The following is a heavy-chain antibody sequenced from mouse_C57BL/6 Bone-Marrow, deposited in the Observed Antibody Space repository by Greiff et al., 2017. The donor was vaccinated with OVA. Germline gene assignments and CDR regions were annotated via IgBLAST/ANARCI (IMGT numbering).Heavy chain of an antibody. J-gene: IGHJ4*01. CDR1: GYTFTSYW. Sequence: VQLQQPGAELVKPGASVKLSCKASGYTFTSYWMHWVKQRPGQGLEWIGMIHPNSGSTNYNEKFKSKATLTVDKSSSTAYMQLSSLTSEDSAVYYCARESEYYGSSTGAMDYWGQGTSVTVSS. CDR3: ARESEYYGSSTGAMDY. CDR2: IHPNSGST. V-gene: IGHV1-64*01. D-gene: IGHD1-1*01.